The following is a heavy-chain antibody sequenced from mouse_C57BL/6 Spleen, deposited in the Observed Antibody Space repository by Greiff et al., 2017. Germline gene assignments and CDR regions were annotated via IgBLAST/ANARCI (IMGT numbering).Heavy chain of an antibody. CDR3: AILDSSGFLAY. J-gene: IGHJ3*01. CDR1: GYTFTSYW. V-gene: IGHV1-74*01. CDR2: IHPSDSDT. Sequence: QVQLKQPGAELVKPGASVKVSCKASGYTFTSYWMHWVKQRPGQGLEWIGRIHPSDSDTNYNQKFKGKATLTVDKSSSTAYMQLSSLTSEDSAVYYCAILDSSGFLAYWGQGTLVTVSA. D-gene: IGHD3-2*02.